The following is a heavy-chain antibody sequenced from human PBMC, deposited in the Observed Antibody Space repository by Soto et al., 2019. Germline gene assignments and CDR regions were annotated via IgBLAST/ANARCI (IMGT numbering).Heavy chain of an antibody. V-gene: IGHV3-9*01. CDR1: GFTFDDYA. J-gene: IGHJ5*02. D-gene: IGHD6-13*01. CDR3: AKVAIAAAGKGWFDP. Sequence: GGSLRLSCAASGFTFDDYAMHWVRQAPGKGLEWVSGISWNSGSIGYADSVKGRFTISRDNAKNSLYLQMNSLRAEDTALYYCAKVAIAAAGKGWFDPWGQGTLVTVSS. CDR2: ISWNSGSI.